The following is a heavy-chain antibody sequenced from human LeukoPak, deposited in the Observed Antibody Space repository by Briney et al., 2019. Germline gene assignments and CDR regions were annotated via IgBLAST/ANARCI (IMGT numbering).Heavy chain of an antibody. D-gene: IGHD3-22*01. CDR3: ARVLRYDNSGHDSFDI. J-gene: IGHJ3*02. V-gene: IGHV3-30*02. CDR1: GFTFSGSA. CDR2: IRYDGSNK. Sequence: GGSLRLSCAASGFTFSGSAMHWVRQAPGKGLEWVAFIRYDGSNKYYADSVKGRFTISRDNAKNSLYLQMNSLRAEDTAVYYCARVLRYDNSGHDSFDIWGQGTMVTVSS.